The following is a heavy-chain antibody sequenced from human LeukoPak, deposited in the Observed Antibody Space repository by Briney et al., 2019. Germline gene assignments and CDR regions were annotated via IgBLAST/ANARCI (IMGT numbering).Heavy chain of an antibody. Sequence: PSETLSLTCAVSGDSITNRNWWNWVRQPPGKGLEWIGEISHSGSTNYNPSLKSRVTIDKSKNEFSLNLSSGTAADTAVYYCARDSPAYCSGGNCYNWYFDLWGRGTLVSVSS. J-gene: IGHJ2*01. D-gene: IGHD2-15*01. CDR3: ARDSPAYCSGGNCYNWYFDL. CDR2: ISHSGST. V-gene: IGHV4-4*02. CDR1: GDSITNRNW.